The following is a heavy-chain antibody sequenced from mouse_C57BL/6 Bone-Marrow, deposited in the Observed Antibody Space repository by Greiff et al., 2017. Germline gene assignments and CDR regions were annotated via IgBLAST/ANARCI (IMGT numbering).Heavy chain of an antibody. D-gene: IGHD2-3*01. Sequence: DVKLQESGAELVRPGASVKLSCTASGFNITDDYIHWVKQRPEQGLEWIGWIDPEIGDTEYASKFQGKATITSDTSSNTAYLQLSSLTSEDTAVYYCSSFDGNYFDFWGQGTPLTVAS. V-gene: IGHV14-4*01. CDR1: GFNITDDY. CDR3: SSFDGNYFDF. J-gene: IGHJ2*01. CDR2: IDPEIGDT.